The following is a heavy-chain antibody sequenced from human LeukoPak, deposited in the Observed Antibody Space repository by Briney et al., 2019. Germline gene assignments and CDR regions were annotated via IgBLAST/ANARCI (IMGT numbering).Heavy chain of an antibody. Sequence: GGSLGLSCAASGFTFSSYSMNWVRQAPGKGLEWVSYISSSGSTIYYADSVKGRFTISRDNAKNSLYLQMNSLRGEDTAVYYCARGFWSGYSFDYWGQGTLVTVSS. J-gene: IGHJ4*02. D-gene: IGHD3-3*01. V-gene: IGHV3-48*01. CDR1: GFTFSSYS. CDR3: ARGFWSGYSFDY. CDR2: ISSSGSTI.